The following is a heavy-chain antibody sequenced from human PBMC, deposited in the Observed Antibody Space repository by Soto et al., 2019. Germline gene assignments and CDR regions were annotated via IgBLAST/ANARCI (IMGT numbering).Heavy chain of an antibody. J-gene: IGHJ5*02. CDR2: ISAYNGNT. V-gene: IGHV1-18*01. D-gene: IGHD3-22*01. Sequence: GASVKVSCKASGYTFTSYGISWVRQAPGQGLEWMGWISAYNGNTNYAQKLQGRVTMTTDTSTSTAYMELRSLRSDDTAVYYCARVGNYYDSSGYPRFDPWGQGTLVTVSS. CDR3: ARVGNYYDSSGYPRFDP. CDR1: GYTFTSYG.